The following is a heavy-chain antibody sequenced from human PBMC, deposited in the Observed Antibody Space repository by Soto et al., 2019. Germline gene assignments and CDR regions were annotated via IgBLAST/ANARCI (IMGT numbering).Heavy chain of an antibody. CDR3: ARRRDYGSGSIHAFDI. D-gene: IGHD3-10*01. J-gene: IGHJ3*02. CDR1: GGSISSGGYY. CDR2: IYYSGST. V-gene: IGHV4-31*03. Sequence: SETLSLTCTVSGGSISSGGYYWSWIRQHPGKGLEWIGYIYYSGSTYYNPSLKSRVTISVDTSKNQFSLKLSSVTAADTAVYYCARRRDYGSGSIHAFDIWGQGTMVTVSS.